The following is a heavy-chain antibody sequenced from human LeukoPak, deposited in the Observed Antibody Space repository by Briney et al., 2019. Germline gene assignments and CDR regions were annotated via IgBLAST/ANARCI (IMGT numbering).Heavy chain of an antibody. V-gene: IGHV3-30*18. CDR2: ISYDGSNK. Sequence: PGRSLRLSCAASGFTFSSYGMHWVRQAPGKGLEWVAVISYDGSNKYYADSVKGRFTISRDNSKNTLYLQMNSLRAEDTAVYYCAKELLCFGASSLDYWGQGTLVTVSS. CDR3: AKELLCFGASSLDY. CDR1: GFTFSSYG. J-gene: IGHJ4*02. D-gene: IGHD3-10*01.